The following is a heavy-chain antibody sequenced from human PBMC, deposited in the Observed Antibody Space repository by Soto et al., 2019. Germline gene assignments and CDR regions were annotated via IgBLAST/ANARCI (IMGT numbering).Heavy chain of an antibody. V-gene: IGHV1-46*03. CDR1: GYTFTSYY. CDR3: ARDQTLSVVPADVFDY. D-gene: IGHD2-2*01. J-gene: IGHJ4*02. Sequence: ASVKVSCKASGYTFTSYYMHWVRQAPGQGLEWMGIINPSGGSTSYAQKFQGRVTMTRDTSTSTVYMELSSLRSEDTAVYYCARDQTLSVVPADVFDYWGQGTLVTVSS. CDR2: INPSGGST.